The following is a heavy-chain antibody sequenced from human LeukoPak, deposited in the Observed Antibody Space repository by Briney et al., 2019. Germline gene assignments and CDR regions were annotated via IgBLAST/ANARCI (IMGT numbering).Heavy chain of an antibody. V-gene: IGHV1-69*05. CDR2: IIPTFGTA. Sequence: SVKVSCKASGGTFSSYAISWVRQAPGQGLEWMGGIIPTFGTANYAQKFQGRVTITTDESTSTAYMELSSLRSEDTAVYYCASGGRPNDYGFFDYWGQGTLVTVSS. J-gene: IGHJ4*02. D-gene: IGHD4-17*01. CDR1: GGTFSSYA. CDR3: ASGGRPNDYGFFDY.